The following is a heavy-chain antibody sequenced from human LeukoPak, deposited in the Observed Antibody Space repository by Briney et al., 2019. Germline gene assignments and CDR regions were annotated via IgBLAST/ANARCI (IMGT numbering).Heavy chain of an antibody. D-gene: IGHD5-24*01. V-gene: IGHV3-7*01. J-gene: IGHJ4*02. CDR3: APEPSDDVES. CDR1: GITFRRHW. CDR2: IDEDGGEK. Sequence: GGSLRLSCAASGITFRRHWMSWVRQAPGKGLEWVANIDEDGGEKNYVDSLKGRLTISRDNEKNSWYLQMNSLRTEDTAMYYCAPEPSDDVESWGQGILVTVSS.